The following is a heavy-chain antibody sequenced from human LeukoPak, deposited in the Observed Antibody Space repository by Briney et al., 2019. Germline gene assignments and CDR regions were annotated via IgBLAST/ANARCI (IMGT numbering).Heavy chain of an antibody. CDR3: ARYTGVNGYYFDY. CDR2: IYHSGST. Sequence: SETLSLTCNVSGGSISSRSYYWSWLRQPPGKGLEWIATIYHSGSTYYNASLKSRVTISVDTSKSHFSLKLSSLTAADTAMYYCARYTGVNGYYFDYWGQGTLVTVSS. V-gene: IGHV4-39*02. CDR1: GGSISSRSYY. J-gene: IGHJ4*02. D-gene: IGHD2-8*01.